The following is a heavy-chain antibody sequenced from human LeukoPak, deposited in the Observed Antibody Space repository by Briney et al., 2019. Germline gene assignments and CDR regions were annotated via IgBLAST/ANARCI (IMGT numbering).Heavy chain of an antibody. Sequence: ASVKVSCKASGYTFTSYDINWVRQATGQGLEWMGWMNPNSGNTGYAQKFRGRVTITRNTSISTAYMELSSLRSEDTDVYYCARGLFRSGSYYEGAFDIWGQGTMVTVSS. V-gene: IGHV1-8*03. J-gene: IGHJ3*02. D-gene: IGHD1-26*01. CDR3: ARGLFRSGSYYEGAFDI. CDR2: MNPNSGNT. CDR1: GYTFTSYD.